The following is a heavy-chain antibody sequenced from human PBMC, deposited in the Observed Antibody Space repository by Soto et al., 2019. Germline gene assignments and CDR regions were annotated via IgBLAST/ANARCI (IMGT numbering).Heavy chain of an antibody. CDR2: LYYNGNT. V-gene: IGHV4-39*01. Sequence: QLQLQESGPGLVKPSETLSLTCTVSGGSISTSSYYWGWIRQPPGKGLEWIGNLYYNGNTYYNPSLKSRVIISVSASKNQFSLTLSSVTAADTAVYYCAKCGYSFTYLPFDSWGLGTLVAVSS. CDR1: GGSISTSSYY. D-gene: IGHD5-18*01. CDR3: AKCGYSFTYLPFDS. J-gene: IGHJ4*02.